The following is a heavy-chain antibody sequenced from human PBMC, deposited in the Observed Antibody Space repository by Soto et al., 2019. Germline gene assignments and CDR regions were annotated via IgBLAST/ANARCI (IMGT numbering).Heavy chain of an antibody. CDR1: GFSFSRYA. Sequence: GGSLRLSCAASGFSFSRYAMTWVRQAPGKGLEWVSSLSNSGGVTYYADSVRGRFTISRDNSKDTLYLQLSSLGADDTAVYYCAKTFAEVAISWFLSFDCWGQGTLVTVSS. D-gene: IGHD5-12*01. CDR2: LSNSGGVT. J-gene: IGHJ4*02. CDR3: AKTFAEVAISWFLSFDC. V-gene: IGHV3-23*01.